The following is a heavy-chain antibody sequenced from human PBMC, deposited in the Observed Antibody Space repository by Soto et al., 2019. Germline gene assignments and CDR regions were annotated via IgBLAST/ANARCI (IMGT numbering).Heavy chain of an antibody. J-gene: IGHJ4*02. CDR2: IYYSGST. Sequence: SETLSLTCTVSGGSISSYYWSWIRHPPGKGLEWIGYIYYSGSTNYNPSLKSRVTISVDTSKNQFSLKLSSVTAADTAVYYCARGGGDKVSTFDYWGQGTLVTVSS. D-gene: IGHD3-16*01. CDR1: GGSISSYY. CDR3: ARGGGDKVSTFDY. V-gene: IGHV4-59*01.